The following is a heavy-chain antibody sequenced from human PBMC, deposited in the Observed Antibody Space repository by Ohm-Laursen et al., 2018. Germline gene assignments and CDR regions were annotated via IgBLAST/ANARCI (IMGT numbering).Heavy chain of an antibody. J-gene: IGHJ4*02. CDR2: IYYTGST. V-gene: IGHV4-61*01. Sequence: TLSLTCTVSGGSVSSGSYYWTWIRQPPGKGLEWIGYIYYTGSTNYNPSLKSRVTMSVDTSKNDFSLKLSSVTAADTAVYYCARGVFGHYWGQGTLVAVSS. D-gene: IGHD3-3*01. CDR1: GGSVSSGSYY. CDR3: ARGVFGHY.